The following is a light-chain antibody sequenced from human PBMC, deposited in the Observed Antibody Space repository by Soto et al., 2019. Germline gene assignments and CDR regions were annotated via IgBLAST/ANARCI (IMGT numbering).Light chain of an antibody. V-gene: IGKV1-5*01. CDR2: DAS. J-gene: IGKJ4*01. Sequence: GDRVTITCRASQSISTFLAWYQQKPGKAPQILIYDASKLEPGVPSRLSGGGSGTQFTLTISSLQPDDFATYYCQQYDTYPLTFGGGTKVDNK. CDR3: QQYDTYPLT. CDR1: QSISTF.